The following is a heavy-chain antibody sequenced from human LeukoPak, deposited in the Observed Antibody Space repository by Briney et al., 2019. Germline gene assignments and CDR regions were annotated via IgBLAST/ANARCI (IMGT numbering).Heavy chain of an antibody. CDR1: GYTFTSYG. D-gene: IGHD6-13*01. CDR2: ISAYNGNT. CDR3: ARDTAAPGESLV. Sequence: ASVKVSCKASGYTFTSYGISWVRQAPGQGLEWMGWISAYNGNTNYAQKLQGRVTITADESTSTAYMELSSLRSEDTAVYYCARDTAAPGESLVWGQGTLVTVSS. J-gene: IGHJ4*02. V-gene: IGHV1-18*01.